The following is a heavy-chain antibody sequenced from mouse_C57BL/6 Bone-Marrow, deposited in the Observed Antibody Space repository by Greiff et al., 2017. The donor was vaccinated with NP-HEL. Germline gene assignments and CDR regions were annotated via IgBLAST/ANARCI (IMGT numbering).Heavy chain of an antibody. Sequence: EVKLLESGAELVKPGASVKLSCTASGFNIKDYYMHWVKQRTEQGLEWIGRIDPEDGETKYAPKFQGKATITADTSSNTAYLQLSSLTSEDTAVYYCASIYDGYYVNFDYWGQGTTLTVSS. CDR3: ASIYDGYYVNFDY. CDR2: IDPEDGET. D-gene: IGHD2-3*01. V-gene: IGHV14-2*01. J-gene: IGHJ2*01. CDR1: GFNIKDYY.